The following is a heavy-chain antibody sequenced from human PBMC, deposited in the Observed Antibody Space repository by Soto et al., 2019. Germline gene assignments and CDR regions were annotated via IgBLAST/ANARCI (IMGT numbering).Heavy chain of an antibody. Sequence: PWGSLRLSCAASGFTFSSYGMHWVRQAPGKGLEWVAVIWYDGSNKYYADSVKGRFTISRDNSKNTLYLQMNSLRAEDTAVYYCARPWLAREDYYGMDVWGQGTTVTVSS. CDR3: ARPWLAREDYYGMDV. D-gene: IGHD6-19*01. CDR2: IWYDGSNK. J-gene: IGHJ6*02. V-gene: IGHV3-33*01. CDR1: GFTFSSYG.